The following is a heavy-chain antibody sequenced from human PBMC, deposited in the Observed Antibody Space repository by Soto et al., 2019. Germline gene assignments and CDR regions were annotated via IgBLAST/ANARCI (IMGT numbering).Heavy chain of an antibody. CDR1: GFTFSSYG. J-gene: IGHJ3*02. CDR3: ASVVDSSGYYHDAFDI. V-gene: IGHV3-33*01. D-gene: IGHD3-22*01. CDR2: IWYDGSNK. Sequence: QVQLVESGGGVVQPGRSLRLSCAASGFTFSSYGMHWVRQAPGKGLEWVAVIWYDGSNKYYADSVKGRFTISRDNSKNTLYLQMNSLRAVDTAAYYCASVVDSSGYYHDAFDIWGQGTMVTVSS.